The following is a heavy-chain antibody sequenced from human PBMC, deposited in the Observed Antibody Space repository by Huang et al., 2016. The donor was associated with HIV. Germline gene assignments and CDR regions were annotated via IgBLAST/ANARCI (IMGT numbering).Heavy chain of an antibody. Sequence: QVQLVQSAAEVKKPGSSVKVSCEASGGTFRSYAISWGRQAPGQGLEWMGGIIPIFGTTNYTQKFQGRVTITADESSSTAYMELRSLRSEDTAVYYCARASGRIQLPGGYFDLWGRGTLVTVSS. CDR3: ARASGRIQLPGGYFDL. D-gene: IGHD1-1*01. J-gene: IGHJ2*01. CDR2: IIPIFGTT. V-gene: IGHV1-69*01. CDR1: GGTFRSYA.